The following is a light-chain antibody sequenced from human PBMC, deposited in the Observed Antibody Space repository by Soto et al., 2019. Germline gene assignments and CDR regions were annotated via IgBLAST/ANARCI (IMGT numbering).Light chain of an antibody. J-gene: IGKJ1*01. CDR1: QSVSGTS. Sequence: EVVLTQSPGTLSLSPGERATLSCRASQSVSGTSLAWYQQKPGQAPRLLIYDASSRASGIPDRFSGSGSETDFTLTITRLEPDDFAVYYCQDYGSSRTFGQRTKVDIK. CDR3: QDYGSSRT. V-gene: IGKV3-20*01. CDR2: DAS.